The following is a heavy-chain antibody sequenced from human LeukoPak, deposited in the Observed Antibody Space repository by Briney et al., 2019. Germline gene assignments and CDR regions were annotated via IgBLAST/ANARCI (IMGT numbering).Heavy chain of an antibody. CDR1: GYTFSSYD. V-gene: IGHV1-8*02. Sequence: ASVKVSCKASGYTFSSYDINWVRQAPGQGLEWMGWMNPNSGNTGYAQKFQGRVTLTRETFISTAYMELSSLRSEDTAVYYCVRAMDPLDTFNYQYAMDVWGQGTMVTVSS. CDR3: VRAMDPLDTFNYQYAMDV. D-gene: IGHD5-24*01. CDR2: MNPNSGNT. J-gene: IGHJ6*02.